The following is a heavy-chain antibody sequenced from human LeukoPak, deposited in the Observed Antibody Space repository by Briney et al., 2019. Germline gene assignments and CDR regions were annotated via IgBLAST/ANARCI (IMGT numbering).Heavy chain of an antibody. D-gene: IGHD3-10*01. CDR3: TRAPFTMVRGVITGGWFDP. CDR1: GGSFSGYY. CDR2: INHSGST. V-gene: IGHV4-34*01. J-gene: IGHJ5*02. Sequence: SETLSLTCAVYGGSFSGYYWSWIRQPPGKGLGWIGEINHSGSTNYNPSLKSRVTVSVDTSKNQFSLKLSSVTAADTAVYYCTRAPFTMVRGVITGGWFDPWGQGTLVTVSS.